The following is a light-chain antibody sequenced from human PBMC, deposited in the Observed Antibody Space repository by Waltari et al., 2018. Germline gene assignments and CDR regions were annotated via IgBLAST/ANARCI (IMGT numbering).Light chain of an antibody. V-gene: IGLV2-14*01. CDR3: SSYSYITTLQI. Sequence: QSALTQPASVSGSLGQSLTISCTGTHSDLGAYDYVYWYHQHPGKAPKLILFDVSHRPSGISNRLSGSKSGDTASLTSSGLQPEDEADYYCSSYSYITTLQIFGTGTRLTV. CDR2: DVS. CDR1: HSDLGAYDY. J-gene: IGLJ1*01.